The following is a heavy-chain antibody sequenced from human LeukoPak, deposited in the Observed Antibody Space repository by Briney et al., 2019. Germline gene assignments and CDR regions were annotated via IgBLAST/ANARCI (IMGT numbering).Heavy chain of an antibody. D-gene: IGHD3-10*01. J-gene: IGHJ4*02. CDR3: AKTGDYYGSGSYYRAIDY. Sequence: GGSLRLSCAASGFTFSSYAMSWVRQAPGKGLEWVSAISGSGGSTYYADPVKGRFTISRDNSKTTLYLQMNSLRAEDTAVCYCAKTGDYYGSGSYYRAIDYWGQGTLVTVSS. V-gene: IGHV3-23*01. CDR2: ISGSGGST. CDR1: GFTFSSYA.